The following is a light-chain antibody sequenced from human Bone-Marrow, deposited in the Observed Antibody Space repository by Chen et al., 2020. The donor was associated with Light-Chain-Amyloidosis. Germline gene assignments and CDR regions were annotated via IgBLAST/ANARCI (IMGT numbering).Light chain of an antibody. V-gene: IGLV3-25*03. J-gene: IGLJ2*01. Sequence: SYELTQPPSVSVSPGQTARITCSGDDLPTKYAYWYQQKPGQAPVLVIHRDTERPSGISERFSGSSSGTTATLTISGVQAEDEVDYHCQLADSSGTYEVRFGGGTKLTVL. CDR2: RDT. CDR3: QLADSSGTYEVR. CDR1: DLPTKY.